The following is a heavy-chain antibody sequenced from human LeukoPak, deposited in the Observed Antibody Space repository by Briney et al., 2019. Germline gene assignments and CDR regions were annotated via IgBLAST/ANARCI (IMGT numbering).Heavy chain of an antibody. CDR2: VSISSGTI. J-gene: IGHJ4*02. D-gene: IGHD3-16*01. CDR1: GFTVSSNY. CDR3: ARAMSTFGGVRNYFDS. Sequence: GGSLRLSCAASGFTVSSNYMSWVRQAPGKGLEWVSFVSISSGTIYYADSVKGRFSISRDNAKSSLDLQMNSLRAEGTAVYYCARAMSTFGGVRNYFDSWGQGTLVTVSS. V-gene: IGHV3-48*04.